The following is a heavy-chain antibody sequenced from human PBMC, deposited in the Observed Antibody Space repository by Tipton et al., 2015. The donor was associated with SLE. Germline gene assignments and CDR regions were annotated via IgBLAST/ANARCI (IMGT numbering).Heavy chain of an antibody. Sequence: LRLSCTVSGGSISSYYWSWIRQPPGKGLEWIGYIYYSGSTNYNPPLKSRVTISVDTSKNQFSLKLSSVIAADTAVYYCAREAEESSGNWFDPWGQGTLVTVSS. D-gene: IGHD6-25*01. J-gene: IGHJ5*02. CDR1: GGSISSYY. CDR3: AREAEESSGNWFDP. V-gene: IGHV4-59*01. CDR2: IYYSGST.